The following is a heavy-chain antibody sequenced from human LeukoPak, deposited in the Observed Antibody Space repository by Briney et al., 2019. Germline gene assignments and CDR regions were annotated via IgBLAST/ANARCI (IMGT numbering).Heavy chain of an antibody. D-gene: IGHD3-16*01. Sequence: PGGFLRLSCAASGFTFSSYGMHWVRQAPGKGLEWVAVIWYDGSNKYYADSVKGRFTISRDNSKNTLYLQMNSLRAEDTAVYYCARWGTTEYYFDYWGQGTLVTVSS. V-gene: IGHV3-33*01. CDR2: IWYDGSNK. J-gene: IGHJ4*02. CDR1: GFTFSSYG. CDR3: ARWGTTEYYFDY.